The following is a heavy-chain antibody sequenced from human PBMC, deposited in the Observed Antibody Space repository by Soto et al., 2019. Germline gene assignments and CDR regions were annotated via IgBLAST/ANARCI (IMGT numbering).Heavy chain of an antibody. J-gene: IGHJ6*02. CDR1: GYTFTGYY. CDR3: ARDRGMGYYYGMDV. D-gene: IGHD3-10*01. CDR2: INPNSGGT. V-gene: IGHV1-2*02. Sequence: QVQLVQSGAEVKKPGASVKVSCKASGYTFTGYYMHWVRQAPGQGLEWMGWINPNSGGTNYAQKFQGRVTITADKSTSTAYMELSSLRSEDTAVYYCARDRGMGYYYGMDVWGQGTTVTVSS.